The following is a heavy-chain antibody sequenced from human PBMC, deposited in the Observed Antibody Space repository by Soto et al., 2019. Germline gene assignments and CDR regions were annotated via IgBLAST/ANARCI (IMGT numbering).Heavy chain of an antibody. CDR1: GFTLSDHY. D-gene: IGHD3-10*01. J-gene: IGHJ4*02. Sequence: GGSLRLSCAASGFTLSDHYMDWVRQAPGRGLEWVGRTRNKANGYSTEYAAAVKGRFIVSSDDSLNSLYLQMNSLKTEDTAVYYCVRTSHYGSGSWNFDFWGQGTLVNVSS. V-gene: IGHV3-72*01. CDR2: TRNKANGYST. CDR3: VRTSHYGSGSWNFDF.